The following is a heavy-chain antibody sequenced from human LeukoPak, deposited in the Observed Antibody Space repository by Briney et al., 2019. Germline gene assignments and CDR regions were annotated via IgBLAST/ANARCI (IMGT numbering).Heavy chain of an antibody. V-gene: IGHV1-18*01. CDR1: GYTFTSYG. D-gene: IGHD1-26*01. CDR2: INTYKGNT. CDR3: ARERPAIVGATHRGSFTDFDY. J-gene: IGHJ4*02. Sequence: ASVEVSFKASGYTFTSYGISWVRPAPGKGVEGMGWINTYKGNTKYSQKLQGRVTMTTDPSPSTAYMELRSLRSDDTAVYYCARERPAIVGATHRGSFTDFDYWGQGTLVTVSS.